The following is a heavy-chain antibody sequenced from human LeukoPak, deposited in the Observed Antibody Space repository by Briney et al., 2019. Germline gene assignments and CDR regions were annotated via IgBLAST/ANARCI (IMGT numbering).Heavy chain of an antibody. D-gene: IGHD3-22*01. Sequence: SETLSLTCAVYGGSFSGYYWSWIRQPPGKGLEWIGEINHSGSTYYNPSLKSRVTISVDTSKNQFSLKLSSVTAADTAVYYCASCRYYYDSSGYYLDAFDIWGQGTMVTVSS. V-gene: IGHV4-34*01. CDR2: INHSGST. J-gene: IGHJ3*02. CDR3: ASCRYYYDSSGYYLDAFDI. CDR1: GGSFSGYY.